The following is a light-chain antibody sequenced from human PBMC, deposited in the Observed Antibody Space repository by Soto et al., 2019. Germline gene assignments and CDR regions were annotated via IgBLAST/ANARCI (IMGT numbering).Light chain of an antibody. J-gene: IGLJ3*02. CDR3: QSYDSSVSGRV. V-gene: IGLV1-40*01. CDR2: ANT. CDR1: SSNIGAGFD. Sequence: QSVLTQSPSVSGAPGQRVTISCTGTSSNIGAGFDVHWYQQLPGAAPKLLIYANTNRPSGVPDRISASKSGTSASLAITGLQVEDEADYYCQSYDSSVSGRVFGGGTKLTVL.